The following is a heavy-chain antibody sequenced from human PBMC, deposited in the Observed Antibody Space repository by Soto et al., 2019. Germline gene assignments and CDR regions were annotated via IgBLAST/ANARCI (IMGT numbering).Heavy chain of an antibody. J-gene: IGHJ5*02. CDR2: INPNSGGT. D-gene: IGHD3-10*01. Sequence: XSVKVSCNASVYTFTGYYMHWVRQAPGQGLEWMGWINPNSGGTNYAQKFQGRVTMTRDTSISTAYMELSRLRSDDTAVYYCARDIKYYYGSGAFDHWGQGTLVTVSS. CDR1: VYTFTGYY. CDR3: ARDIKYYYGSGAFDH. V-gene: IGHV1-2*02.